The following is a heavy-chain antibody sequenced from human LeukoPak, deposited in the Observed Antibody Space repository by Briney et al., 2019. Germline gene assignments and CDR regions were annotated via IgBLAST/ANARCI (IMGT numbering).Heavy chain of an antibody. CDR1: NVSISSGSHY. CDR2: IYYSGST. V-gene: IGHV4-39*01. CDR3: ARVFLEWLPYYFDY. J-gene: IGHJ4*02. D-gene: IGHD3-3*01. Sequence: SQTLSLTCTVSNVSISSGSHYWNWIRQPAGKGLEWIGSIYYSGSTYYNPSLKSRVTISVDTSKNQFSLKLSSVTAADTAVYYCARVFLEWLPYYFDYWGQGTLVTVSS.